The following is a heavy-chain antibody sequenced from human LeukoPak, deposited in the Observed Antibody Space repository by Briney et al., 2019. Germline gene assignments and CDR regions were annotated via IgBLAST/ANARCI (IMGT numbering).Heavy chain of an antibody. D-gene: IGHD2-21*01. V-gene: IGHV3-15*01. J-gene: IGHJ4*02. CDR2: IRRKTDGETT. Sequence: GGSLRLSCAASGFTFSNHWMSWVRQVPGKGLEWVGRIRRKTDGETTDHAAPVKGRFTISRDDSKNTLYLQMNSLKTEDTAVYYCVTDLVIKGYFDYWGQGALVTVSS. CDR1: GFTFSNHW. CDR3: VTDLVIKGYFDY.